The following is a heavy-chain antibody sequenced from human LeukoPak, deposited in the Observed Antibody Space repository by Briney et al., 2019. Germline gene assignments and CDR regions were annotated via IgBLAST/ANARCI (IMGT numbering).Heavy chain of an antibody. V-gene: IGHV4-59*12. CDR3: ARDRLTSGMDV. CDR1: GGSLSSYY. Sequence: SETLSLTCTVSGGSLSSYYWSWIRQPPGKGLEWIGYIYYSGSTYYNPSLKRRVTISVDTSKNQFSLKLSSVTAADTAVYYCARDRLTSGMDVWGQGTTVTVSS. J-gene: IGHJ6*02. CDR2: IYYSGST.